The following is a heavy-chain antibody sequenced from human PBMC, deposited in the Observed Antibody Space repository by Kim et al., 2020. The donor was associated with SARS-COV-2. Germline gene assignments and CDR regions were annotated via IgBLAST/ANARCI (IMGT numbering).Heavy chain of an antibody. CDR3: ARGIAAPGFYWPHDSFDV. J-gene: IGHJ3*01. V-gene: IGHV4-34*01. CDR1: GGSFRDHH. CDR2: INHSGST. D-gene: IGHD6-13*01. Sequence: SETLSLTCAVYGGSFRDHHWNWIRQSPGKGLEWIGEINHSGSTNYSPSLKSRVTLSVDTSKNQFSLKVSYVTAADTAVYYCARGIAAPGFYWPHDSFDVWSQGTMVTVSS.